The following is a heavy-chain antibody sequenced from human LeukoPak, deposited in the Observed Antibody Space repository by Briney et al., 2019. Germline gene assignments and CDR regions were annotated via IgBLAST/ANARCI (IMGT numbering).Heavy chain of an antibody. CDR3: AREGEWELLIGY. CDR2: ISSSSSYI. CDR1: GFTFSSYS. J-gene: IGHJ4*02. V-gene: IGHV3-21*01. Sequence: GRSLRLSCAASGFTFSSYSMNWVRQAPGKGLEWVSSISSSSSYIYYADSVKGRFTISRDNAKNSLHLQMNSLRAEDTAVYYCAREGEWELLIGYWGQGTLVIVSS. D-gene: IGHD1-26*01.